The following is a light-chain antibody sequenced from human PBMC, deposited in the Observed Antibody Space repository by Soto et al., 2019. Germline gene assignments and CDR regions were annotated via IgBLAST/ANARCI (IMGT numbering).Light chain of an antibody. J-gene: IGLJ2*01. CDR1: SSDIGAGYD. CDR2: GNN. CDR3: QSYDSSLSGDVV. Sequence: QPVLTQPPSVSGAPGQRVTISCTGSSSDIGAGYDVHWYKQLPGTAPKLLIYGNNNRPSGVPDRFSGSKSGTSASLAISGLQAEDEADYYCQSYDSSLSGDVVFGGGTKVTVL. V-gene: IGLV1-40*01.